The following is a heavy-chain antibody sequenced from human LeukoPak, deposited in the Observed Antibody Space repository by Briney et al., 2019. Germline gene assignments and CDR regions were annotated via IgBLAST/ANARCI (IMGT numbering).Heavy chain of an antibody. V-gene: IGHV5-51*01. CDR2: IFAGDSDA. Sequence: PGESLKISCKASGYNFLNYLIGWVRPVPGKGLGWLGIIFAGDSDARYSPSFQGQVTMSVDKSITTAYLQWTSLKASDTAMYFCARRTDWYFDLWGRGTLVTVSS. J-gene: IGHJ2*01. CDR3: ARRTDWYFDL. CDR1: GYNFLNYL.